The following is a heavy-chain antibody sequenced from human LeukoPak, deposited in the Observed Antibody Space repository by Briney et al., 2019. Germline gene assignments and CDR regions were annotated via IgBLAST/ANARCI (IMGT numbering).Heavy chain of an antibody. Sequence: QSGGSLRLSCAASGFTFSSYAMSWVRQAPGKGLEGVSAISGSGGSTYYADSVKGRFTSSRDNSKNTLYLQMNSLRAEDTAVYYCAKDPLNWFDPWGQGTLVTVSS. CDR3: AKDPLNWFDP. CDR2: ISGSGGST. CDR1: GFTFSSYA. J-gene: IGHJ5*02. V-gene: IGHV3-23*01.